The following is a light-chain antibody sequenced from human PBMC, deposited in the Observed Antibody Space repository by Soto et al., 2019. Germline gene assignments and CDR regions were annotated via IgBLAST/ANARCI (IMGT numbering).Light chain of an antibody. J-gene: IGLJ2*01. CDR2: KDS. V-gene: IGLV3-25*03. Sequence: SYELTQPPSLSVSLGQTATITCSGDALPTLYAYWYQQKPGQAPVLVIFKDSERPSGIPERFSGSSSGTTATLTISGVQAEDEADYSSQSADSSNSYGVFGGGTKLTVL. CDR1: ALPTLY. CDR3: QSADSSNSYGV.